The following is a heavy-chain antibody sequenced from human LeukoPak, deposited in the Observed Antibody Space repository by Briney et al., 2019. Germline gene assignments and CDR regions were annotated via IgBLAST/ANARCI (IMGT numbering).Heavy chain of an antibody. CDR2: INHSGST. Sequence: PSETLSLTCAVYGVSFSGYYWSWLRQPPGKGLEWIGEINHSGSTNYNPSLKSRVTISVDTSKIQFSLKLSSVTAADTAVYYCARGPKSLRRWAQAVLNYGMDVWGQGTTVTVSS. V-gene: IGHV4-34*01. J-gene: IGHJ6*02. CDR1: GVSFSGYY. CDR3: ARGPKSLRRWAQAVLNYGMDV. D-gene: IGHD4-17*01.